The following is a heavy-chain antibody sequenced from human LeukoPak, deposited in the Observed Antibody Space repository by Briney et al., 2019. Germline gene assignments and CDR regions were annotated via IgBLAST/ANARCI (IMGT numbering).Heavy chain of an antibody. CDR1: GITLSNYG. Sequence: PGGSLRLSCAVSGITLSNYGMSWVRQAPGKGLEWVAGMSDSGGRTNYADSVKGRFTISRANPKNTLYLQMNSLRAEDTDVYFCAKRGVVIRVILVGFHKEAYYFDSWGQGALVTVSS. V-gene: IGHV3-23*01. D-gene: IGHD3-22*01. CDR3: AKRGVVIRVILVGFHKEAYYFDS. CDR2: MSDSGGRT. J-gene: IGHJ4*02.